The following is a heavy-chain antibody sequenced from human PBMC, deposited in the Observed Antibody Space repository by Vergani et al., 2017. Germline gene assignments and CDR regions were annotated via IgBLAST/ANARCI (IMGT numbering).Heavy chain of an antibody. CDR3: ARDNKQLRPRTFDR. CDR1: GASINNDFYY. Sequence: QVQLQESGPGLVKPSQTLSLTCTVSGASINNDFYYWHWIRQPAGKGLEWIGRIYVSGITDYNSSLQSRVSMSVDTSKNQFSLTLNSVTAAYTAVYYCARDNKQLRPRTFDRWVQGTKVTVSS. J-gene: IGHJ6*01. V-gene: IGHV4-61*02. D-gene: IGHD1-1*01. CDR2: IYVSGIT.